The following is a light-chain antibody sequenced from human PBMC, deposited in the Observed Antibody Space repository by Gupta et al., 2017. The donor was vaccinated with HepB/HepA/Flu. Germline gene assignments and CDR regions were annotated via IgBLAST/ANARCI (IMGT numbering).Light chain of an antibody. CDR1: SIRTYY. CDR3: SSRDSSCNYVV. CDR2: GYN. J-gene: IGLJ2*01. Sequence: SSELSQDPTVSVALGQTVRDTCQGDSIRTYYASWYQQKPGQAPVLVIDGYNNRPSGIPDRFSGSSSRNTSSLTKTGAQAEDEADYYCSSRDSSCNYVVFGGGTKVTVL. V-gene: IGLV3-19*01.